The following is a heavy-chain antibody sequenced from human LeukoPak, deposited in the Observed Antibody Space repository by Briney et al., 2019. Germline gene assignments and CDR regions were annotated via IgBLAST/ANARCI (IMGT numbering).Heavy chain of an antibody. Sequence: ASVKVSCKASGYTFTNSDITWVRQAPGQGLEWMGWISAYNGNTNYAQKLQGRVTMTTDTSTSTAYMELRSLRSDDTAVYYCARAPIVGATTGSGFDYWGQGTLVTVSS. CDR2: ISAYNGNT. D-gene: IGHD1-26*01. V-gene: IGHV1-18*01. CDR3: ARAPIVGATTGSGFDY. CDR1: GYTFTNSD. J-gene: IGHJ4*02.